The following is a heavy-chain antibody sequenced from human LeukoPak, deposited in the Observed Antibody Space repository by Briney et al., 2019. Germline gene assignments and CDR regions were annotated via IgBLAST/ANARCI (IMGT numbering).Heavy chain of an antibody. V-gene: IGHV4-59*01. CDR2: IYYSGST. Sequence: SETLSLTCTVSGGSISSYYWSWIRQPPGKGLEWIGYIYYSGSTNYNPSLKSRVTISVDTSKNQSSLKLSSVTAADTAVYYCARSYGSGRGGGPLFDYWGQGTLVTVSS. CDR3: ARSYGSGRGGGPLFDY. J-gene: IGHJ4*02. CDR1: GGSISSYY. D-gene: IGHD3-10*01.